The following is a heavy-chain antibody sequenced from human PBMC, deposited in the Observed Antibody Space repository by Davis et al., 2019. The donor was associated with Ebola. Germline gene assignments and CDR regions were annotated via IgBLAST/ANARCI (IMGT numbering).Heavy chain of an antibody. Sequence: GESLKISCSASGFAFSNDWMDWVRQAPGKGLEWVANIRPDGSGQYYGDSVKGRFTISRDNARNSLYLQMNGLRVEDTAVYYCARDIAVAGTIGFDYWGQGTLVTVSS. V-gene: IGHV3-7*01. D-gene: IGHD6-19*01. CDR1: GFAFSNDW. J-gene: IGHJ4*02. CDR3: ARDIAVAGTIGFDY. CDR2: IRPDGSGQ.